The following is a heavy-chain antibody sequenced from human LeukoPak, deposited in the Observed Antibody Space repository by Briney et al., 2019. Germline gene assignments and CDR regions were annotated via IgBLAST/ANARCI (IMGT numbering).Heavy chain of an antibody. D-gene: IGHD3-10*01. V-gene: IGHV3-30*04. Sequence: GRSLRLSCVASGFTFSSDAMHWVRQAPGKGLEWVAVISYDGKEKYHADSVKGRFTISRDNSKNTLYLQMNSLRVEDTAMYYCARLSAMLRGPEPIYYFDYWGQGTLVTVSS. CDR3: ARLSAMLRGPEPIYYFDY. CDR2: ISYDGKEK. J-gene: IGHJ4*01. CDR1: GFTFSSDA.